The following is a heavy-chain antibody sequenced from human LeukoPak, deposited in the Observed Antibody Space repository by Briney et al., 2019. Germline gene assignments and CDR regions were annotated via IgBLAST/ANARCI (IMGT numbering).Heavy chain of an antibody. CDR3: ARDKGHYYDSNWYYYGMDV. V-gene: IGHV1-2*04. D-gene: IGHD3-22*01. Sequence: ASVKVSCKASGYTFTNYGITWVRQAPGQGLEWMGWINPNSGGTNYAQKFQGWVTMTRDTSISTAYMELSRLRSDDTAVYYCARDKGHYYDSNWYYYGMDVWGQGTTVTVSS. J-gene: IGHJ6*02. CDR1: GYTFTNYG. CDR2: INPNSGGT.